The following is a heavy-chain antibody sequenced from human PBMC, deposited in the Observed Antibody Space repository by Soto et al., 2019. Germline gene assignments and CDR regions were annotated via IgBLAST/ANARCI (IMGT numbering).Heavy chain of an antibody. CDR1: GGSISSGGYY. CDR2: IYYSGST. J-gene: IGHJ6*02. V-gene: IGHV4-31*03. Sequence: QVQLQESGPGLVKPSQTLSLTCTVSGGSISSGGYYWSWIRQHPGKGLEWIGYIYYSGSTYYNPSLKSRVTISVDTSKNQCSLKLSSVTAADTAVYYCAREAKDDYDILTGGYGMDVWGQGTTVTVSS. CDR3: AREAKDDYDILTGGYGMDV. D-gene: IGHD3-9*01.